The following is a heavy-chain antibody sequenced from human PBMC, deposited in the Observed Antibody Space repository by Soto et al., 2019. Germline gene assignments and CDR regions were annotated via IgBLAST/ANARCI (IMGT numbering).Heavy chain of an antibody. J-gene: IGHJ4*02. CDR2: IIPIFSTP. CDR1: GGTFSSYA. CDR3: ARSRRVSEIYY. D-gene: IGHD6-13*01. Sequence: QVQLVQSGADVKKPGSSVKVSCKASGGTFSSYAVYWVRQAPGQGLEWMGGIIPIFSTPNYAQKFQGRVTITADESTSTAYMELSSLRSDDTAMYYCARSRRVSEIYYWGQGTLVTVSS. V-gene: IGHV1-69*12.